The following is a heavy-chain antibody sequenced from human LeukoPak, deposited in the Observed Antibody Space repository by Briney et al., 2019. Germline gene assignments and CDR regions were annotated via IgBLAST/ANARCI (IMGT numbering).Heavy chain of an antibody. D-gene: IGHD2-2*01. CDR3: ARDYCSSTSCLFDY. V-gene: IGHV1-2*06. CDR2: INPNSGDT. CDR1: GYTFTGYH. J-gene: IGHJ4*02. Sequence: ASAKVSCKASGYTFTGYHMHWVRQAPGQGLEWMGRINPNSGDTNNAQKFQGRVTMTRDTSISTAYMDLSRLTSDDTAVYYCARDYCSSTSCLFDYWGLGTLVTVSS.